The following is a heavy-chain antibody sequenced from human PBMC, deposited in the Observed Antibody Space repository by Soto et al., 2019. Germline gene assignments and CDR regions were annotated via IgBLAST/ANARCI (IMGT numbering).Heavy chain of an antibody. V-gene: IGHV1-3*01. J-gene: IGHJ5*02. D-gene: IGHD6-13*01. Sequence: SVKVSFKASRYTFTSYGIHWVRQAPGQRLEWMGWINAANGDTEYSPKFQGRVTITRDTSASTAYMELSSLRSEDTAVYYCVRRHVSATGIDWFDPWGQGTLVTVSS. CDR2: INAANGDT. CDR3: VRRHVSATGIDWFDP. CDR1: RYTFTSYG.